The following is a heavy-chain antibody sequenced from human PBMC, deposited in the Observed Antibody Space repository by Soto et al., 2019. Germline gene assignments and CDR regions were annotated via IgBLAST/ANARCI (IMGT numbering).Heavy chain of an antibody. CDR1: GFTFSSCA. Sequence: QVQLVESGGGVVQPGRSLRLSCAASGFTFSSCAMHWVRQAPGKGLEWVALISYDGSNKYYADSVKGRFTISRDNSKNPLYLQMNSLRAEDTAVYYCARDKRDLRFLEWSYYFDYWGQGTLFTVSS. CDR2: ISYDGSNK. J-gene: IGHJ4*02. D-gene: IGHD3-3*01. CDR3: ARDKRDLRFLEWSYYFDY. V-gene: IGHV3-30-3*01.